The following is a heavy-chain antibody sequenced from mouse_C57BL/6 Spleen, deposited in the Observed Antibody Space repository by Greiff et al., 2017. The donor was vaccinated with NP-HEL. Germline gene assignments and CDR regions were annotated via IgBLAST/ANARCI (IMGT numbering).Heavy chain of an antibody. CDR1: GYTFTSYW. V-gene: IGHV1-69*01. D-gene: IGHD1-1*01. CDR3: AIPSTVAFDY. CDR2: IDPSASYT. Sequence: QVQLQQPGAELVMPGASVKLSCKASGYTFTSYWMHWVKQRPGQGLEWIGEIDPSASYTNYNQKFQGKSTLTVDKSSSTAYMQLSSLTSEDSAVYYCAIPSTVAFDYWGQGTTLTVSS. J-gene: IGHJ2*01.